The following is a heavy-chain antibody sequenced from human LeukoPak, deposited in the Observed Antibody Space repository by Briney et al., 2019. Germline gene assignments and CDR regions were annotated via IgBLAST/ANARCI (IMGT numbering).Heavy chain of an antibody. CDR1: GVSISSYY. D-gene: IGHD4-23*01. CDR3: ARDKAPGGKRWFDP. V-gene: IGHV4-59*01. Sequence: SETLSPTFAVSGVSISSYYWSWIRQHPGKGLEWIGYLSDVGTNDYNPSLKGRVTISRDTSKHQFSLRLSSVTAADAAVYHCARDKAPGGKRWFDPWGQGALVIVSS. CDR2: LSDVGTN. J-gene: IGHJ5*02.